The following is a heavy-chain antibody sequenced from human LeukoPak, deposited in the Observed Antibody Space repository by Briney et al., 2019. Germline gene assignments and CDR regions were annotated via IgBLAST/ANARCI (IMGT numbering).Heavy chain of an antibody. V-gene: IGHV4-38-2*02. CDR3: ARGSAYYDSSGYPNPTDAFDI. J-gene: IGHJ3*02. CDR1: GYSISSGYY. Sequence: SETLSLTCTVSGYSISSGYYWGWIRQPPGKGLEWIGSIYHSGSTYYNPSLKSRVTISVDTSKNQFSLKLSSVTAADTAVYYCARGSAYYDSSGYPNPTDAFDIWGQGTMVTVSS. CDR2: IYHSGST. D-gene: IGHD3-22*01.